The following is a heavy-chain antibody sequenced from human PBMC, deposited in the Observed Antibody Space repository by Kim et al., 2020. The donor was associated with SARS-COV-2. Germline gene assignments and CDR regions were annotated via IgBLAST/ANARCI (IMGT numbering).Heavy chain of an antibody. CDR1: GYTFTSYD. CDR2: MNPNSGNT. D-gene: IGHD6-13*01. J-gene: IGHJ3*02. CDR3: ARSRGWGSSWYEVFHNLAFDI. Sequence: ASVKVSCKASGYTFTSYDINWVRQATGQGLEWMGWMNPNSGNTGYAQKFQGRVTMTRNTSISTAYMELSSLRSEDTAVYYCARSRGWGSSWYEVFHNLAFDIWGQGTMVTVSS. V-gene: IGHV1-8*01.